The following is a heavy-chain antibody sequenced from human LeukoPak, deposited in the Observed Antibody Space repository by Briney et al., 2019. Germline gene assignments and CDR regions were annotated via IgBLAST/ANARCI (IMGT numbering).Heavy chain of an antibody. Sequence: SETLYLTCAVYGGSFSGYYWSWIRQPPGKGLEWIGEINHSGSTNYNPSLKSRVTISVDTSKNQFSLKLSSVTAADTAVYYCARDAAAAGTGAFDIWGQGTMVTVSS. CDR2: INHSGST. D-gene: IGHD6-13*01. CDR1: GGSFSGYY. CDR3: ARDAAAAGTGAFDI. V-gene: IGHV4-34*01. J-gene: IGHJ3*02.